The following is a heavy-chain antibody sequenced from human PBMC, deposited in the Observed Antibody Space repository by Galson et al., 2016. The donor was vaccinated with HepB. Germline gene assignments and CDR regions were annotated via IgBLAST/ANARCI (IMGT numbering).Heavy chain of an antibody. Sequence: SLRLSCAASGFAFSSHWMHWVRQDLGKGLVWVSRINSDGTISNYADSVKGRFTISRDNAKNTLYLQMNSLRGEDTAVYYCGKDDYLRSWSQGALVTVSS. CDR2: INSDGTIS. D-gene: IGHD4/OR15-4a*01. J-gene: IGHJ5*02. CDR3: GKDDYLRS. CDR1: GFAFSSHW. V-gene: IGHV3-74*01.